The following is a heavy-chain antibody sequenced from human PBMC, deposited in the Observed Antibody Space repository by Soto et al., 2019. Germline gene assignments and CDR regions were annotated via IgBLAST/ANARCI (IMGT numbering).Heavy chain of an antibody. V-gene: IGHV3-33*01. CDR2: IWYDGSNK. CDR1: GFTFSSYD. CDR3: VRDKGDCSSTSCYYYYGMDV. J-gene: IGHJ6*02. D-gene: IGHD2-2*01. Sequence: PGGSLRLSCAASGFTFSSYDMHWVRQAPGKGLEWVAVIWYDGSNKYYADSVKGRFTISRDNSKNTLYLQMNSLRAEDTAVYYCVRDKGDCSSTSCYYYYGMDVWGQGTMVTVSS.